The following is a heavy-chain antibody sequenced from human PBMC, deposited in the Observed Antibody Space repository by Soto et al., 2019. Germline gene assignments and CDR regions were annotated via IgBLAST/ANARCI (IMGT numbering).Heavy chain of an antibody. CDR1: GFTFSSYA. D-gene: IGHD5-12*01. Sequence: QVQLVESGGGVVQPGRSLRLSCAASGFTFSSYAMHWVRQAPGKGLEWVAVMSSDGSDKYYADSVKGRFTISRDNSKNTLYLQMNSLSGEDTAVYYCASARGATISPLDYWGQGTLVTVSS. CDR3: ASARGATISPLDY. J-gene: IGHJ4*02. V-gene: IGHV3-30-3*01. CDR2: MSSDGSDK.